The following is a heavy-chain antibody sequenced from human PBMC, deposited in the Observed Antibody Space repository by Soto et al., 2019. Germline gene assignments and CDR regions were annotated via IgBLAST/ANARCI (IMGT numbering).Heavy chain of an antibody. CDR2: INPNGGGT. CDR3: AREVVVGSIYGMDV. D-gene: IGHD2-15*01. V-gene: IGHV1-2*04. Sequence: ASVKVSCKASGYTFTDYYMHWARQAPGQGLEWMGWINPNGGGTNYAQKFQGWVTMTRDTSITTAYMELSRLKSDDAAVYYCAREVVVGSIYGMDVWGQGTTVTVSS. J-gene: IGHJ6*02. CDR1: GYTFTDYY.